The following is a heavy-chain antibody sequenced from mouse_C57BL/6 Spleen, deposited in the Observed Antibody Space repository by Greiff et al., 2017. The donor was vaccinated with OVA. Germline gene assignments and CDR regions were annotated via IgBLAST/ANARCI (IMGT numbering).Heavy chain of an antibody. V-gene: IGHV3-6*01. Sequence: EVQLQESGPGLVKPSQSLSLTCSVTGYSITSGYYWNWIRQFPGNKLEWMGYISYDGSNNYNPSLKNRISITRDTSKNQFFLKLNSVTTEDTATYYCARGWTRERYYFDYWGQGTTLTVSS. J-gene: IGHJ2*01. CDR1: GYSITSGYY. CDR3: ARGWTRERYYFDY. D-gene: IGHD3-1*01. CDR2: ISYDGSN.